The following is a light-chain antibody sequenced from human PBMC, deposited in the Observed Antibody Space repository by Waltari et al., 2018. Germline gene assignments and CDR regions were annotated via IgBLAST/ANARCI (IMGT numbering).Light chain of an antibody. J-gene: IGLJ2*01. V-gene: IGLV1-40*01. Sequence: QSVLTQPPSVSGAPGQRVTISCTGSSANIGAGYDVHWYQQLPGTAPKLLIHTNTNRPPGVPDRFYGSKSGTSASLAITGLQAEDEADYYCQSYDSSLSGYVVFGGGTKLTVL. CDR2: TNT. CDR1: SANIGAGYD. CDR3: QSYDSSLSGYVV.